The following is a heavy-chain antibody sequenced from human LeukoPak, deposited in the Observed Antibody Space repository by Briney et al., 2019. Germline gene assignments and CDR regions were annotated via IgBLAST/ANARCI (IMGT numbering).Heavy chain of an antibody. D-gene: IGHD5-18*01. V-gene: IGHV1-69*04. CDR1: GGTFSSYA. CDR2: IIPILGIA. CDR3: ARSGYSYGYEDDAFDI. J-gene: IGHJ3*02. Sequence: SVKVSCKASGGTFSSYAISWVRQAPGQGLEWMGRIIPILGIANYAQKFQGRVTITADKSTSTAYMELSSLRSDDTAVYYCARSGYSYGYEDDAFDIWGQGTMVTVSS.